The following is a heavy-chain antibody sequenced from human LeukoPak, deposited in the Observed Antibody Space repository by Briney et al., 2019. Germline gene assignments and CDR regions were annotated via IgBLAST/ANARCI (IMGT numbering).Heavy chain of an antibody. J-gene: IGHJ5*02. Sequence: GSVKVPCKASGYTFTGYYMHWVRQAPGQGLEWMGWINPNSGGTNYAQKFQGRVTMTRDTSISTAYMELSRLRSDDTAVYYCAREGSSSWYGSDWFDPWGQGTLVTVSS. D-gene: IGHD6-13*01. CDR2: INPNSGGT. V-gene: IGHV1-2*02. CDR3: AREGSSSWYGSDWFDP. CDR1: GYTFTGYY.